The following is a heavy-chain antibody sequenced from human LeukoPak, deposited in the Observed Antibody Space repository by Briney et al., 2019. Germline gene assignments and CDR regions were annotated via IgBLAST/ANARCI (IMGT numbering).Heavy chain of an antibody. V-gene: IGHV4-59*01. D-gene: IGHD1-7*01. Sequence: SETLSLTCTVSGGSLSSYYWRWLRQPPGKGLAGMGYIYYSGSTNYNPSLKSRVTISVDTSKNQFSLKLSSVTAADTAVYYCAREHNWNYVAYFQHWGQGTLVTVSS. J-gene: IGHJ1*01. CDR1: GGSLSSYY. CDR2: IYYSGST. CDR3: AREHNWNYVAYFQH.